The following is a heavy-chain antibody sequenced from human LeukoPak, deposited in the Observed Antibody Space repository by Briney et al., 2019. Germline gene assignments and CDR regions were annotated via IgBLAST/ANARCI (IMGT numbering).Heavy chain of an antibody. J-gene: IGHJ6*03. Sequence: SETLSLICTVSGGSISSSSYYWGWIRQPPGKGLEWIGSIYYSGSTYYNPSLKSRVTISVDTSKNQFSLKLSSVTAADTAMYYCARAYYYYYMDVWGKGTTVTVSS. CDR1: GGSISSSSYY. CDR3: ARAYYYYYMDV. CDR2: IYYSGST. V-gene: IGHV4-39*01.